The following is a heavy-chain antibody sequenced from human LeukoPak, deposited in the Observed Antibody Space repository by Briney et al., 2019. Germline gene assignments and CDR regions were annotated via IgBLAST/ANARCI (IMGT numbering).Heavy chain of an antibody. V-gene: IGHV3-23*01. J-gene: IGHJ5*02. D-gene: IGHD2-8*02. CDR2: ISGGGGNT. CDR3: AKGGRDTGGNWFDP. Sequence: GGSLRLSCAASGFTFSNYAMTWVRQAPGKGLEWVSGISGGGGNTYYADSAKGRFTISRDNSKKTVHLQMSSLRAEDTAVYYCAKGGRDTGGNWFDPWGQGTLVTVSS. CDR1: GFTFSNYA.